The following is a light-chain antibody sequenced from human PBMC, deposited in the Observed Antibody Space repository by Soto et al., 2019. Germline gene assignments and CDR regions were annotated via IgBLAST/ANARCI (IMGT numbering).Light chain of an antibody. CDR2: AAS. CDR1: QSITSY. Sequence: DIQMTQSPSSLSASVGDRVTITCRASQSITSYLIWYQQKPGKAPKLLIYAASSLQSGVPSRFSGSGSGTDFTLTISSLQPEDFATYYCQQSYNTPYTFGQGTKLEIK. J-gene: IGKJ2*01. CDR3: QQSYNTPYT. V-gene: IGKV1-39*01.